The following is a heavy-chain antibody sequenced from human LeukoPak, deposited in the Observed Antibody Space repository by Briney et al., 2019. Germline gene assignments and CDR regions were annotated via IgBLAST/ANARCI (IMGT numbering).Heavy chain of an antibody. CDR3: ATVASREVGATFDY. D-gene: IGHD1-26*01. J-gene: IGHJ4*02. V-gene: IGHV1-69-2*01. CDR1: GYTFTDYY. CDR2: VDPEDGET. Sequence: ASVKISCKVSGYTFTDYYMHWVQQAPGKGLEWMGLVDPEDGETIYAEKFQGRVTITADTPTDTAYMELSSLRSEDTAVYYCATVASREVGATFDYWGQGTLVTVSS.